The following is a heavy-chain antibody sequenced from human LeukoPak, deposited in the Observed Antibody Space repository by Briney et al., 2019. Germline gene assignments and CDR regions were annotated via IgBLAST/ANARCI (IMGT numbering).Heavy chain of an antibody. V-gene: IGHV3-11*01. D-gene: IGHD2-2*01. Sequence: GGSLRLSCAASGFAFSDCYMTWIRQAPGKGLEYISYIGGSGGDITYADSVGGRFTVSRDNAKNSLYLQMNSLRVEDTAVYYCARYARELDYWGQGSLVTVSS. CDR2: IGGSGGDI. CDR3: ARYARELDY. CDR1: GFAFSDCY. J-gene: IGHJ4*02.